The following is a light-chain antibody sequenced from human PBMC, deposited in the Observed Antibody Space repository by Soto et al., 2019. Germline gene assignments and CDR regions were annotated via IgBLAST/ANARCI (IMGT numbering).Light chain of an antibody. CDR1: SSDVGGYNY. CDR3: SSYAGSSNV. CDR2: EVN. J-gene: IGLJ1*01. Sequence: QSVLTQPPSASGSPGQSVAISCTGTSSDVGGYNYVSWYQQHPGKAPKLMIYEVNKRPSGVPDRFSGSKSGNTASLTVSGLQAEDGANYYCSSYAGSSNVFGTGTKLPAL. V-gene: IGLV2-8*01.